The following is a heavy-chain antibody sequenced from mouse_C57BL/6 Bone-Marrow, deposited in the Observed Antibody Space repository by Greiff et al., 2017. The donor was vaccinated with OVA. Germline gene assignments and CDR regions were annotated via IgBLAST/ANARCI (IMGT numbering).Heavy chain of an antibody. J-gene: IGHJ2*01. V-gene: IGHV5-12*01. Sequence: EVQGVESGGGLVQPGGSLKLSCAASGFTFSDYYMYWVRQTPEKRLEWVAYISNGGGSTYYPDTVKGRFTISRDNAKNTLYLQMSRLKSEDTAMYYCAGPGNYDGSSPYYFGCWGQGTTLTVS. CDR1: GFTFSDYY. CDR2: ISNGGGST. CDR3: AGPGNYDGSSPYYFGC. D-gene: IGHD1-1*01.